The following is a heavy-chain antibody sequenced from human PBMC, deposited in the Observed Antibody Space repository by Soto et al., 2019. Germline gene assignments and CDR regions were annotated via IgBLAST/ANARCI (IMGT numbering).Heavy chain of an antibody. CDR2: INPNSGGT. CDR1: GYTFTGYY. V-gene: IGHV1-2*04. D-gene: IGHD3-22*01. Sequence: ASVKVSCKASGYTFTGYYMHWVLQAPGQGLEWMGWINPNSGGTNYAQKFQGWVTMTRDTSISTAYMELSRLRSDDTAVYYCAREPTYYYDSSGYYDYWGQAVLVTVS. J-gene: IGHJ4*02. CDR3: AREPTYYYDSSGYYDY.